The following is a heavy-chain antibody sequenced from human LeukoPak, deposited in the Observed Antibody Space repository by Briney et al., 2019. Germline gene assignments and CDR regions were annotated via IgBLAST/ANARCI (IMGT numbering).Heavy chain of an antibody. D-gene: IGHD2-8*01. V-gene: IGHV3-7*01. CDR1: GFTFSNYW. J-gene: IGHJ4*02. CDR2: IKQDGSET. CDR3: ARKGGTRGPLNY. Sequence: GESLRLSCAASGFTFSNYWKSWVRQAPGKGLEWVANIKQDGSETYYVDSVKGRFTISRDNAKNSLFLQMNSLTAEDTAVYYCARKGGTRGPLNYWGQGTLVTVSS.